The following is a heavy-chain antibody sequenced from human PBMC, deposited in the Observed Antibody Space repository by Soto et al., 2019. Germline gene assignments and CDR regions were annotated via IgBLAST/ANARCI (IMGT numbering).Heavy chain of an antibody. J-gene: IGHJ6*02. V-gene: IGHV4-59*01. CDR1: GGSISSYY. Sequence: SETLSLTCTVSGGSISSYYWSWIRQPPGKGLEWIGYIYYSGSTIYNPSLKSRVTISVDTSKNQFSLKLSSVTAADTAVYYCAGSYCSSTSCYIDYYGMDVWGQGTTVTV. CDR2: IYYSGST. CDR3: AGSYCSSTSCYIDYYGMDV. D-gene: IGHD2-2*02.